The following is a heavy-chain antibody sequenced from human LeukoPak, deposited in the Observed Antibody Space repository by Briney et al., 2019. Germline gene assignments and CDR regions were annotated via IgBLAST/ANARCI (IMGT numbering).Heavy chain of an antibody. V-gene: IGHV3-7*01. D-gene: IGHD3-3*01. J-gene: IGHJ6*03. CDR3: ARLSYDFWSGVWEGYYMDV. Sequence: GGSLRLSCAASGFTFSSYWMTWVRQAPGKGLEWVANIGEDGSEKYYVDSVKGRFTISRDNAKNSLYLQVNSLRAEDTAVYYCARLSYDFWSGVWEGYYMDVWGKGTTVTVSS. CDR1: GFTFSSYW. CDR2: IGEDGSEK.